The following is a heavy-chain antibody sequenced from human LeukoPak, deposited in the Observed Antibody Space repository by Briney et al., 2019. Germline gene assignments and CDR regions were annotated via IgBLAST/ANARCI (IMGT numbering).Heavy chain of an antibody. CDR1: GFAFDEHG. CDR2: INWSGGST. Sequence: GGSLRLSCAASGFAFDEHGMSWVRHVPGKGLEWVSGINWSGGSTGYADPLRGRFTISRDNAKNSLYLQMDSLRAEDTALYYCARAPITSPFYFDYWGQGTLVTVSS. D-gene: IGHD2-2*01. CDR3: ARAPITSPFYFDY. V-gene: IGHV3-20*04. J-gene: IGHJ4*02.